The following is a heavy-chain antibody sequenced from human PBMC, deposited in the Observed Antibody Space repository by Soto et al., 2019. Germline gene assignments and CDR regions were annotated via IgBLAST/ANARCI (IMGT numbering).Heavy chain of an antibody. CDR1: GFTFSDHY. V-gene: IGHV3-11*05. D-gene: IGHD5-12*01. CDR2: ISGSSHDT. Sequence: QVQLVESGGGLVKPGGSLRLSCAASGFTFSDHYMNWIRQSPGQGREWVSYISGSSHDTNYADSVKGRFTISRDNAKNSLYLEMNSLRDEDTAIYYCARVARLADYWGQGTLVTVSS. J-gene: IGHJ4*02. CDR3: ARVARLADY.